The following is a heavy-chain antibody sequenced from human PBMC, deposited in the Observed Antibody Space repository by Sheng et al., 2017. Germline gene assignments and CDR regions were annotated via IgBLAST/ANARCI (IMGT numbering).Heavy chain of an antibody. CDR3: ARVTGRLLPVTRGPFDV. V-gene: IGHV3-30-3*01. D-gene: IGHD3-9*01. CDR1: GFKFNSYA. Sequence: QLVESGGGVVQPGRSLRLSCVASGFKFNSYAMHWVRLAPGKGLEWLASISYEGSNLYYANSVQGRFTISRDNSKNTLFLQMDSLRPDDTAVYYCARVTGRLLPVTRGPFDVWGRGQGSPSL. J-gene: IGHJ3*01. CDR2: ISYEGSNL.